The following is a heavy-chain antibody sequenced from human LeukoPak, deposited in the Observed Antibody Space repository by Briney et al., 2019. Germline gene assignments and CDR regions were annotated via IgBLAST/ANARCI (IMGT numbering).Heavy chain of an antibody. D-gene: IGHD6-13*01. CDR3: ARVRNPTRYIAAAGIPDAFDI. Sequence: GGSLRLSCAASGFTFSGDAMSWVRQAPGKGLEWVSSISSSSSYIYYADSVKGRFTISRDNAKNSLYMQMNSLRAEDTAVYYCARVRNPTRYIAAAGIPDAFDIWGQGTMVTVSS. J-gene: IGHJ3*02. CDR1: GFTFSGDA. CDR2: ISSSSSYI. V-gene: IGHV3-21*01.